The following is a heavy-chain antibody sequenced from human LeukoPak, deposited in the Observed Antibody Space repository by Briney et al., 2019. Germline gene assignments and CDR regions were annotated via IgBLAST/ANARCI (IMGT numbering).Heavy chain of an antibody. CDR3: ARDPYSGSYGADYYYYMDV. Sequence: KPGGSLRLSCAASGFTFSSYNMNWVRQTPGQGLEWVSSITSGSSHIYYADSVKGRFTISGDNAKSSLYLQMNSLRAEDTAVYYCARDPYSGSYGADYYYYMDVWGKGTTVTISS. V-gene: IGHV3-21*01. D-gene: IGHD1-26*01. J-gene: IGHJ6*03. CDR1: GFTFSSYN. CDR2: ITSGSSHI.